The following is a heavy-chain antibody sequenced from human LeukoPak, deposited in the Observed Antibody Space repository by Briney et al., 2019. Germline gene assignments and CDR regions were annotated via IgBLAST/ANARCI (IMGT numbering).Heavy chain of an antibody. J-gene: IGHJ4*02. D-gene: IGHD3-22*01. CDR1: GYTFTSYG. Sequence: ASVKVSCKASGYTFTSYGISWVRQAPGQGLEWMGWISAYNGNTNYAQKLQGRVTMTTDTSTSTAYMEPRSLRSDDTAVYYCARVPDSRDYFDYWGQGTLVTVSS. CDR2: ISAYNGNT. V-gene: IGHV1-18*01. CDR3: ARVPDSRDYFDY.